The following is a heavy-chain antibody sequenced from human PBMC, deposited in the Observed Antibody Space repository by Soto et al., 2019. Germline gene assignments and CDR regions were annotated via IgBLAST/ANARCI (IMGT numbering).Heavy chain of an antibody. Sequence: TGGSLRLSCAASGFTFSSYAMSRVRQAPGKGLEWVSAISGSGGSTYYADSVKGRFTISRDNSKNTLYLQMNSLRAEDTAVYYCAKDAGPVAGSLYYFDYWGQGTLVTVSS. J-gene: IGHJ4*02. CDR3: AKDAGPVAGSLYYFDY. CDR1: GFTFSSYA. V-gene: IGHV3-23*01. CDR2: ISGSGGST. D-gene: IGHD6-19*01.